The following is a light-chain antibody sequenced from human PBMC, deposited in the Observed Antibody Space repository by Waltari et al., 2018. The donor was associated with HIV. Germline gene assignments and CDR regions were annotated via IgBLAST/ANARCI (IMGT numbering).Light chain of an antibody. V-gene: IGLV2-14*01. CDR3: SSYRSTSTLGV. J-gene: IGLJ1*01. CDR1: SSDVGGYNF. CDR2: EVT. Sequence: PGQSITISCTGTSSDVGGYNFVSWYQHHPGKAPKLIIFEVTNRPSGVSNRFSGSKSGNTASLTISGLQADDEADYYCSSYRSTSTLGVFGTGTKVIVL.